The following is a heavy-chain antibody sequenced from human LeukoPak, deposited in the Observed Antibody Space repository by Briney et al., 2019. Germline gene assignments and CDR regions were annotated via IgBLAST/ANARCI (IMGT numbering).Heavy chain of an antibody. CDR1: GFTFCSYG. CDR2: ISNDGSNK. J-gene: IGHJ6*02. Sequence: GGSLRLSCAASGFTFCSYGMHWVRQAPGKGLEWVAVISNDGSNKYYADSVKGRFAISRDNSKNTLYLQMNSLRAEDTAVYYCAKDFRPLPGKNYYGMDVWGQGTTVTVSS. CDR3: AKDFRPLPGKNYYGMDV. V-gene: IGHV3-30*18. D-gene: IGHD1-26*01.